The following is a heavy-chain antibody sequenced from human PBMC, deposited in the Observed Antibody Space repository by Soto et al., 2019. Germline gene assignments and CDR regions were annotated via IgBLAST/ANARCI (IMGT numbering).Heavy chain of an antibody. CDR1: GFTFSSYW. CDR2: IKSDGTST. J-gene: IGHJ3*02. V-gene: IGHV3-74*01. CDR3: TAGYSSSWYNAFHI. D-gene: IGHD6-13*01. Sequence: PGGSLRLSCEASGFTFSSYWMHWVRQAPAKGLVWVSRIKSDGTSTNYADSVKNRFTISRDNAKNTLDLQMNSLRAEDTAVYYCTAGYSSSWYNAFHIWGQGTVVTVSS.